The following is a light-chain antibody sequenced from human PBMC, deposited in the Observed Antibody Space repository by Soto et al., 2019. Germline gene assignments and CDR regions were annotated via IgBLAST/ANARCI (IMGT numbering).Light chain of an antibody. J-gene: IGKJ1*01. V-gene: IGKV1-39*01. CDR2: AAS. Sequence: DIQMTQSPSSLSASVGDRVTITCRASQSISSYLNWYQQKPGKAPKLLIYAASSLQSGVPSRFSGSGSGTECTLTISSLQPEDFATYYCQQSYSNPWTFGQGTKVEIK. CDR3: QQSYSNPWT. CDR1: QSISSY.